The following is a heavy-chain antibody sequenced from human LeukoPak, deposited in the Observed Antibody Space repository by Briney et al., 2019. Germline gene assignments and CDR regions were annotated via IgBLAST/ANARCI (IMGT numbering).Heavy chain of an antibody. Sequence: PGGSLRLSCAASGFTFDDYGMSWVRQAPGKGLEWVSGISWSSGSIGYADSVKGRFTISRDNAKNSLYLQMNSLRAEDTALYYCAKGRGTVAGPGWYFDLWGRGTLVTVSS. V-gene: IGHV3-9*01. J-gene: IGHJ2*01. CDR3: AKGRGTVAGPGWYFDL. D-gene: IGHD6-19*01. CDR1: GFTFDDYG. CDR2: ISWSSGSI.